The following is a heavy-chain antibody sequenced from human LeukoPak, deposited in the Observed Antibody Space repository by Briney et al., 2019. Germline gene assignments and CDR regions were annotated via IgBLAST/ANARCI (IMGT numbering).Heavy chain of an antibody. CDR3: ARGGKVYSTTSGVFDY. Sequence: PSETLSLTCTVSGDSISSYYWSWIRQPPGKGLEWIGYIYYSGSTNYNPSLKSRVTISVDTSKNQFSLKLSSVTAADTAVYYRARGGKVYSTTSGVFDYWGQGTLVTVSS. J-gene: IGHJ4*02. D-gene: IGHD2/OR15-2a*01. V-gene: IGHV4-59*01. CDR2: IYYSGST. CDR1: GDSISSYY.